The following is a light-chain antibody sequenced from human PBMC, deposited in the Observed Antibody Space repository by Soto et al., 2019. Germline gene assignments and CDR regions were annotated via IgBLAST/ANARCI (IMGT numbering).Light chain of an antibody. V-gene: IGKV3-15*01. CDR1: QSVSTN. CDR2: RAS. J-gene: IGKJ2*01. CDR3: QQYNNWPPYT. Sequence: ETVMTQSPATLSVSPGERATLSCRASQSVSTNLAWYQQKPGQAPRLLIYRASTRATGIPDRFGGSGFGTEFTLTISGLQSEDFAVYFCQQYNNWPPYTFGQGTKLQIK.